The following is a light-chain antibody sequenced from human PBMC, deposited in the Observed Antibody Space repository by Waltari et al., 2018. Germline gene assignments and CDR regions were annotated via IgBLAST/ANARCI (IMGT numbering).Light chain of an antibody. CDR3: LQANSFPWT. J-gene: IGKJ1*01. CDR2: TSS. Sequence: DIQMTQSPSSVSASVGDIVTITCRASLGISRWVAWYQQKPGKAPKLLIFTSSSLRSGVPSRFSGSGAGTDFTLTSSSLQPEDFATYYCLQANSFPWTFGQGTKVDIK. CDR1: LGISRW. V-gene: IGKV1-12*01.